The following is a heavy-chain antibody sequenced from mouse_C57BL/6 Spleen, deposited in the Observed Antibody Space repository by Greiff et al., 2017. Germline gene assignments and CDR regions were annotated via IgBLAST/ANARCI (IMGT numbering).Heavy chain of an antibody. CDR2: ISDGGSYT. CDR1: GFTFSSYA. D-gene: IGHD2-5*01. Sequence: EVQLVESGGGLVKPGGSLKLSCAASGFTFSSYAMSWVRQTPEKRLEWVATISDGGSYTYYPDNVKGRFTISRDNAKNNLYLQMSHLKSEDTAMYDCARAYYSNYVGLYYYAMDYWGQGTSVTVSS. J-gene: IGHJ4*01. CDR3: ARAYYSNYVGLYYYAMDY. V-gene: IGHV5-4*01.